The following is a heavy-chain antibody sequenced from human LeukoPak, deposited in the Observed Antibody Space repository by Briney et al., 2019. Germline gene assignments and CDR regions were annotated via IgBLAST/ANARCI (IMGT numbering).Heavy chain of an antibody. D-gene: IGHD3-22*01. CDR1: GGSISSYY. J-gene: IGHJ4*02. V-gene: IGHV4-59*08. CDR2: IYYSGST. CDR3: ASYYYDSSGYYFSNY. Sequence: PSETLSLTCTVSGGSISSYYWSWIRQPPGKGLEWIGYIYYSGSTNYNPSLKSRVTISVDTSKNQFSLKLSPVTAADTAVYYCASYYYDSSGYYFSNYWGQGTLVTVSS.